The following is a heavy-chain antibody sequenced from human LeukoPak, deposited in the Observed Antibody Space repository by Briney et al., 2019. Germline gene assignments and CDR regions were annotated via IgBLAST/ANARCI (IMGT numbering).Heavy chain of an antibody. D-gene: IGHD1-1*01. CDR2: IDKDGNEI. Sequence: GGSLRLSCAASGFSISNFWMHWVRQAPGKGLEWVAIIDKDGNEIKYVDSVKGRFTLSRDNAKNSVYLQMNSLRTEDTALYYCVTDGDKWNDFEYWGQGTLVTVSS. CDR1: GFSISNFW. J-gene: IGHJ4*02. CDR3: VTDGDKWNDFEY. V-gene: IGHV3-7*01.